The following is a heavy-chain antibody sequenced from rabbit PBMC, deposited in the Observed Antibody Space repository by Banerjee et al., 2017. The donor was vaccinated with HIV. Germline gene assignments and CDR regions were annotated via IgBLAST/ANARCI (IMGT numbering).Heavy chain of an antibody. D-gene: IGHD4-2*01. Sequence: QEQLEESGGDLVKPEGSLTLTCTASGFSFSSSYWICWVRQAPGKGLEWIGCINAGSSGSTYYARWAKGRFTISKTSSTTVTLQMTSLTAADTATHFCARGGSAAAFNLWGPGTLVTVS. CDR1: GFSFSSSYW. CDR2: INAGSSGST. V-gene: IGHV1S45*01. J-gene: IGHJ4*01. CDR3: ARGGSAAAFNL.